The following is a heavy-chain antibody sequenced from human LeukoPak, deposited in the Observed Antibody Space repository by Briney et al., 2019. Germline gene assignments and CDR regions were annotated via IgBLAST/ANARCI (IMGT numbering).Heavy chain of an antibody. CDR3: ARQLWSAAGHFDY. V-gene: IGHV4-31*03. D-gene: IGHD5-18*01. CDR1: GGSISSGGYY. Sequence: SQTLSLTCTVSGGSISSGGYYWSWIRQHPGKGLEWIGYIYYGGSTYYNPSLKSRVTISVDTSKNQFSLKLSSVTAADTAVYYCARQLWSAAGHFDYWGQGTLVTVSS. J-gene: IGHJ4*02. CDR2: IYYGGST.